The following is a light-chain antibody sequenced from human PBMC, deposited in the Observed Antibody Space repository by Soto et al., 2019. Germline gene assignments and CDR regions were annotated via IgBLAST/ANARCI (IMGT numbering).Light chain of an antibody. V-gene: IGLV8-61*01. Sequence: QAVVTQEPSFSVSPGGTVTLTCGLSSGSVSTSYYPSWYQQTPGQAPRTLIYNTYTRSSGVPDRFSASILGDKAAHTITGAQADDESDYYCVLYMGSGISVFGGGTKLTV. CDR1: SGSVSTSYY. CDR2: NTY. CDR3: VLYMGSGISV. J-gene: IGLJ2*01.